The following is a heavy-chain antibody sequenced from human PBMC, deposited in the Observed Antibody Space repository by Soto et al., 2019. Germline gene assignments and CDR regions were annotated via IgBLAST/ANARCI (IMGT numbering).Heavy chain of an antibody. Sequence: GGSLRLSCAASGFTFSSYAMHWVRQAPGKGLEWVAVISYDGSNKYYADSVKGRFTISRENSKNTLYLQMNSLRAEDTAVYYCARGPLVRGYFDYWGQGTLVTVSS. CDR1: GFTFSSYA. CDR3: ARGPLVRGYFDY. V-gene: IGHV3-30-3*01. J-gene: IGHJ4*02. D-gene: IGHD6-6*01. CDR2: ISYDGSNK.